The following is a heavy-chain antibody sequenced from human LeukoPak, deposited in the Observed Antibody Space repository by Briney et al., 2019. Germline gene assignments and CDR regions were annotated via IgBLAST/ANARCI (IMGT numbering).Heavy chain of an antibody. Sequence: KPGEALKISCKCSGYSFTSYWISWVRQMPGKGLEWMGRIDPSDSYTNYSPSFQGHVTISADKSISTAYLQWSSLKASDTAMYYCARLPFNYSSSWYYYWGQGTLVTVSS. V-gene: IGHV5-10-1*01. D-gene: IGHD6-13*01. CDR2: IDPSDSYT. CDR1: GYSFTSYW. J-gene: IGHJ4*02. CDR3: ARLPFNYSSSWYYY.